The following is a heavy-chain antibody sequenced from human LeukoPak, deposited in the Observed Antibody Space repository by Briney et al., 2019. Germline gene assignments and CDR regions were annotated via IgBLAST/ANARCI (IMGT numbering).Heavy chain of an antibody. CDR1: GVSISTYY. V-gene: IGHV4-59*06. D-gene: IGHD3-22*01. Sequence: SETLSLTCTVSGVSISTYYWSLIRQPPGKGLEWIGYIYYSGSTYYNPSLKSRVTISVDTSKNQFSLKLSSVTAADTAVYYCARDSPEYYDSSGYYRFDYWGQGTLVTVSS. CDR2: IYYSGST. J-gene: IGHJ4*02. CDR3: ARDSPEYYDSSGYYRFDY.